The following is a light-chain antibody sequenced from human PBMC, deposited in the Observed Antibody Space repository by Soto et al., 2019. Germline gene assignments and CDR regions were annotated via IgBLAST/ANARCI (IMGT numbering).Light chain of an antibody. J-gene: IGKJ4*01. CDR2: VAS. V-gene: IGKV3-20*01. CDR3: QQYGSSPPLT. CDR1: QSVSSSY. Sequence: EIVLTQSPGTLSLSPGERATLSCRASQSVSSSYLAWYQQKPGQAPRLLIYVASRRATGIPDRFSGSGPGTAFTLTISRLEPEDFAVYYCQQYGSSPPLTFGGGTKVESK.